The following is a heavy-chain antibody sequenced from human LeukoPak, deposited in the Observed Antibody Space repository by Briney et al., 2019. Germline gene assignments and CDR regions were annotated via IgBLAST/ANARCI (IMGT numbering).Heavy chain of an antibody. V-gene: IGHV1-2*02. D-gene: IGHD5-24*01. Sequence: GASVNVSLKASGYTFTDYYMHWVRQAPGQGLEWMGWINPNSGGTNFAQKFQGRVAMTRDTSISTAYLELGSLRSDDTAVYFCARARWQLDPYFDSWGQRTLVTVSS. CDR2: INPNSGGT. CDR3: ARARWQLDPYFDS. J-gene: IGHJ4*03. CDR1: GYTFTDYY.